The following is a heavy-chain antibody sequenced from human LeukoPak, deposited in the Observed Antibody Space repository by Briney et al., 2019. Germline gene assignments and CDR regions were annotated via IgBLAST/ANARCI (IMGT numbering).Heavy chain of an antibody. CDR3: ARAQLTSMVADY. CDR1: GFTFRSYW. D-gene: IGHD5-18*01. CDR2: MNEDGSEQ. J-gene: IGHJ4*02. V-gene: IGHV3-7*01. Sequence: GGSLRLSCAASGFTFRSYWMTWVRQAPGKGLEWGANMNEDGSEQYYVDSVKGRFTISRDNAKNSLYLQMNSLSAEDTAVYYCARAQLTSMVADYWGQGALVTVSS.